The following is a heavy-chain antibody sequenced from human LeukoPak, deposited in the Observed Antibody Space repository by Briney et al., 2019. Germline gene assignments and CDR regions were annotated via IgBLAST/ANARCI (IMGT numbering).Heavy chain of an antibody. CDR1: GYTFTRYG. CDR2: ISAYNGNT. D-gene: IGHD3-3*01. CDR3: ARDRDLGFLDS. V-gene: IGHV1-18*01. J-gene: IGHJ5*02. Sequence: ASAKVSCKASGYTFTRYGISWVLHAPGQGLEWMGWISAYNGNTDYAQKLQGRVTMTTDTSTSTAYMELRGLRSDDTAVYYCARDRDLGFLDSWGQGTLVTVSS.